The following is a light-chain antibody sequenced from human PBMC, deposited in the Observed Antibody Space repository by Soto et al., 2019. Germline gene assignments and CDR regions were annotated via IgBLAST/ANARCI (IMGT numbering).Light chain of an antibody. CDR3: QQYDDYSWT. V-gene: IGKV1-5*03. Sequence: DIQMTQSPSTLSASVGDRVTITCRASQSISTWLAWYQQKPGKAPNLLIHKASTLESGVPSRFSGGGSGTEFTLTITSLQPDDFATYYCQQYDDYSWTFGQGTKVEIK. J-gene: IGKJ1*01. CDR1: QSISTW. CDR2: KAS.